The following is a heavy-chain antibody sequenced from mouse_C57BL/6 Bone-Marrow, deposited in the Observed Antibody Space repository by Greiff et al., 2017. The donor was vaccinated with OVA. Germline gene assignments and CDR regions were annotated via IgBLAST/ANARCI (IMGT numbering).Heavy chain of an antibody. Sequence: QVQLQQSGAELMKPGASVKLSCKATGYTFTGYWIEWVKQRPGHGLEWIGEILPGSGSPNYNEKFKGKATFTADTSSHTAYMQLSSLTTEDSAIYYCARRNPCYYGKPGFAYWGQGTLVTVSA. CDR2: ILPGSGSP. J-gene: IGHJ3*01. V-gene: IGHV1-9*01. CDR3: ARRNPCYYGKPGFAY. CDR1: GYTFTGYW. D-gene: IGHD1-1*01.